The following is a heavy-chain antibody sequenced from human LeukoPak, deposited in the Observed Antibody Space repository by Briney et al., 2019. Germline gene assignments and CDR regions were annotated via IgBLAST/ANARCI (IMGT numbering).Heavy chain of an antibody. CDR2: IHSDGSST. V-gene: IGHV3-74*01. CDR3: VRDRYYVPDY. D-gene: IGHD3-16*01. Sequence: GGSLRLSCVTSGFTFSSYEMHWVRQPPGKGPVWVSRIHSDGSSTIYADSVKGRFTISRDNARNTLYLQMNSLRAEDTAVYYCVRDRYYVPDYWGQGTLVTVSS. J-gene: IGHJ4*02. CDR1: GFTFSSYE.